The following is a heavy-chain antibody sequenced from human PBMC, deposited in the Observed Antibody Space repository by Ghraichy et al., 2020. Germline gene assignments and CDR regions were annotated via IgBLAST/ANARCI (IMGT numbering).Heavy chain of an antibody. CDR2: INHSGST. CDR3: ARGRCSGGSCYSREIYYYYGMDV. D-gene: IGHD2-15*01. CDR1: GGSFSGYY. V-gene: IGHV4-34*01. Sequence: GSLRLSCAVYGGSFSGYYWSWIRQPPGKGLEWIGEINHSGSTNYNPSLKSRVTISVDTSKNQFSLKLSSVTAADTAVYYCARGRCSGGSCYSREIYYYYGMDVWGQGTTVTVSS. J-gene: IGHJ6*02.